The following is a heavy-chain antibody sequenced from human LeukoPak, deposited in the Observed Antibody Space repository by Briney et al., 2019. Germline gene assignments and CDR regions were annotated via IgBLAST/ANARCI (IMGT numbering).Heavy chain of an antibody. V-gene: IGHV3-21*01. CDR1: GFTFNGYY. J-gene: IGHJ6*03. D-gene: IGHD3-3*01. CDR2: IGGSRTTI. CDR3: ARAIFGVAQPPYYFYHYMDV. Sequence: GGSLRLSCAASGFTFNGYYMSWVRQAPGKGLEWVSSIGGSRTTIFYADSVKGRSTVSRDNAKKSVFLQMNSRRAEDTAVYYCARAIFGVAQPPYYFYHYMDVWGKGTTVTVSS.